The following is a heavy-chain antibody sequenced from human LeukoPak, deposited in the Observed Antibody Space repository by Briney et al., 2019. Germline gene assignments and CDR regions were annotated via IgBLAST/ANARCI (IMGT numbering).Heavy chain of an antibody. J-gene: IGHJ4*02. CDR2: IYYSGST. Sequence: PSETLSLTCTVSGGSISSSSYYWGWIRQPPGKGLEWIGSIYYSGSTYYNPSLKSRVTISVDTSKNQFSLKLSSVTAADTAVYYCARDFGYYDNTDYWGQGTLVTVSS. V-gene: IGHV4-39*02. CDR1: GGSISSSSYY. CDR3: ARDFGYYDNTDY. D-gene: IGHD3-22*01.